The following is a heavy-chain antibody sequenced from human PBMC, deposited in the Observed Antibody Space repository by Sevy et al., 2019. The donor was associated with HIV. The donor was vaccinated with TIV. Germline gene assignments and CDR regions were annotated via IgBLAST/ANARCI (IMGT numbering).Heavy chain of an antibody. V-gene: IGHV3-23*01. CDR3: TRGYYGSGSNPYFDY. CDR1: GFTLSSYV. CDR2: ISGSGGST. D-gene: IGHD3-10*01. J-gene: IGHJ4*02. Sequence: GGSLRLSCAASGFTLSSYVMSWVRQAPGKGLECISIISGSGGSTYYADSVKGRFTISRDNAKNTLYLQMNSLRAEDTAMYFCTRGYYGSGSNPYFDYWSQGTLVTVSS.